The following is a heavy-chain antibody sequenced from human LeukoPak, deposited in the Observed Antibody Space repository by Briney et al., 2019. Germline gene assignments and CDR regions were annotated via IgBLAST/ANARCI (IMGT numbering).Heavy chain of an antibody. J-gene: IGHJ4*02. Sequence: ASVKVSCKASGCTFSSYAISWVRQAPGQGLEWMGRIIPILGIANYAQKFQGRVTITADKSTSTAYMELSSLRSEDTAVYYCARAGIQLWQYYFDYWGQGTLVTVSS. CDR2: IIPILGIA. V-gene: IGHV1-69*04. CDR3: ARAGIQLWQYYFDY. CDR1: GCTFSSYA. D-gene: IGHD5-18*01.